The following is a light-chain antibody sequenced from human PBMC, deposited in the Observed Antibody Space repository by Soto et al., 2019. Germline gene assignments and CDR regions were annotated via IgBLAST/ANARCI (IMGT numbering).Light chain of an antibody. J-gene: IGKJ1*01. CDR1: QSVGNF. V-gene: IGKV1-39*01. CDR2: AAS. Sequence: DIQMTQSPSSLSASVGDRVTITCRASQSVGNFLNWYQQKPGLPPKYLIYAASNLQSGVPSRFSGSGSGTDFTLTISNLQPEDCAIYCCQQSFTTWTFGQGTKVEVK. CDR3: QQSFTTWT.